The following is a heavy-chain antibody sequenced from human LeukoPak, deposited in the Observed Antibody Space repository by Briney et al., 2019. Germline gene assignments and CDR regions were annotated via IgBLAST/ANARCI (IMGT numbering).Heavy chain of an antibody. J-gene: IGHJ4*02. CDR3: ARDSGSGNSPIGH. D-gene: IGHD4-23*01. CDR1: GFTFGGYA. Sequence: GGSLRLSCAASGFTFGGYAMHWVRQAPGKGLEWVAVISSDGTNKYNADSAKGRFTISRDNSKNTLYLQMNSLRLDDTAMYYCARDSGSGNSPIGHWGQGTLVTVSS. CDR2: ISSDGTNK. V-gene: IGHV3-30-3*01.